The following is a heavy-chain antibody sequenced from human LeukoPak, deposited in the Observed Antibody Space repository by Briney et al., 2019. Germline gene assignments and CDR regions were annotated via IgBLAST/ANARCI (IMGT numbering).Heavy chain of an antibody. D-gene: IGHD5-24*01. CDR1: GASISSGGYY. CDR2: IYYSRST. Sequence: PSETLSPTCTVSGASISSGGYYWNWIRQPPGKGLEWIGYIYYSRSTSYSPSLKSRLTISVDTSKNQFSLKLSPVTAADTAVYYCARDGYNSGYFDYWGQGTLVTVSS. CDR3: ARDGYNSGYFDY. V-gene: IGHV4-30-4*01. J-gene: IGHJ4*02.